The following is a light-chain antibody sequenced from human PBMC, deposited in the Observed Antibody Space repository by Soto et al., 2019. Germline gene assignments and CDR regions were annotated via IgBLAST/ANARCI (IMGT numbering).Light chain of an antibody. J-gene: IGLJ1*01. Sequence: QSALTHPRSVSRSPGHSFTISFTGTISNVGGYNYVSWYQHHPGKAPKLLIYDVYNRPSGVPDRFSGSKSDNTASLKISGLQAEDEADYYCCSYAGSNTFYVFGTGTKVTVL. V-gene: IGLV2-11*01. CDR2: DVY. CDR3: CSYAGSNTFYV. CDR1: ISNVGGYNY.